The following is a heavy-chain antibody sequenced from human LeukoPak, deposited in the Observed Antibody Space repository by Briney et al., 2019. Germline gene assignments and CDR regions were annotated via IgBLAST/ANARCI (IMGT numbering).Heavy chain of an antibody. J-gene: IGHJ6*02. CDR1: GFTFSSYS. Sequence: GGSLRLSCAASGFTFSSYSMNWVRQAPGKGLEWVSYISSSSSTIYYADSVKGRFTISRDNAKNSLYLQMNSLRDEDTAVYYCARGGVGATGNYYYYGMDVWGQGTLVTVSS. V-gene: IGHV3-48*02. D-gene: IGHD1-26*01. CDR2: ISSSSSTI. CDR3: ARGGVGATGNYYYYGMDV.